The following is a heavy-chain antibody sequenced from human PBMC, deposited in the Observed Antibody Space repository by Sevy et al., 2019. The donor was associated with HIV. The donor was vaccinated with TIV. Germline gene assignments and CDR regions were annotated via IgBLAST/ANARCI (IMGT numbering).Heavy chain of an antibody. CDR2: IRSKAYGGTT. Sequence: GGSLRLSCTASGFTFGDCAMSWFRQAPGKGLEWVGFIRSKAYGGTTEYAASVKGRFTISRDDSKSIAYLQMNSLKTEDTAVYYCTRDEGGMNYFDYWGQGTLVTVSS. CDR3: TRDEGGMNYFDY. V-gene: IGHV3-49*03. D-gene: IGHD6-13*01. J-gene: IGHJ4*02. CDR1: GFTFGDCA.